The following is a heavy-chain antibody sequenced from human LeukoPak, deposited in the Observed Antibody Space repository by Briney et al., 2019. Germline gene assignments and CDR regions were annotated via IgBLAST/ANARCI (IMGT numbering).Heavy chain of an antibody. D-gene: IGHD4-23*01. CDR1: GFTFRSHS. Sequence: GGSLRLSCVASGFTFRSHSMNWVRQAPGKGLEWVSSISSSSSYIYYGDSVKGRFTISRDNAKKSLYLQMNSLRAEDTAVYYCARDSITVLTPDNWYFDLWGRGTLVTVSS. J-gene: IGHJ2*01. V-gene: IGHV3-21*01. CDR3: ARDSITVLTPDNWYFDL. CDR2: ISSSSSYI.